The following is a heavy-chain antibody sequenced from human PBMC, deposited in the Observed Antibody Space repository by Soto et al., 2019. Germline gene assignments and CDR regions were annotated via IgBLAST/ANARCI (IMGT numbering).Heavy chain of an antibody. V-gene: IGHV3-23*01. CDR1: AFTLIRYS. CDR3: AKVRPLRDCTSTSCLGAFDI. J-gene: IGHJ3*02. Sequence: GVLRIPCSAPAFTLIRYSKRLGRQAAGKGVEWVSAITASADTTYYADSVKGRFTISRDNSKNTLYLRMNSLRAEDTAVYYCAKVRPLRDCTSTSCLGAFDIWGQGTMVTVSS. CDR2: ITASADTT. D-gene: IGHD2-2*01.